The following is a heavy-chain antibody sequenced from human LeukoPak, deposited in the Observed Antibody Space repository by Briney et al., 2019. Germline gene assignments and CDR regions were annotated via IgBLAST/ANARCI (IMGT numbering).Heavy chain of an antibody. V-gene: IGHV4-39*01. Sequence: SETLSLTCTVSGGSISSSSYYWDWIRQPPGKGLEWIGSIYYSGSTYSGSTYYNPSLKSRVTISVDTSKYQFSLKLSSVTAADTAVYYCARRRSNYDDYWGQGTLVTVSS. J-gene: IGHJ4*02. CDR1: GGSISSSSYY. CDR2: IYYSGSTYSGST. D-gene: IGHD4-11*01. CDR3: ARRRSNYDDY.